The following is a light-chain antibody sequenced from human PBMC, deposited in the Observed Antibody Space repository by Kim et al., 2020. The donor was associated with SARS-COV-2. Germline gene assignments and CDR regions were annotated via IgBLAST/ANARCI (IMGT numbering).Light chain of an antibody. Sequence: DIQMTQSPSSLSASVGDRVTITCRASQSISSYLNWYQQKPGKAPNLLIYDASTLQSGAPSRFSGGGSGTEVTLTISSLQPEDFATYYCQESSNTPPTFGQGTKLEI. J-gene: IGKJ2*01. CDR1: QSISSY. V-gene: IGKV1-39*01. CDR2: DAS. CDR3: QESSNTPPT.